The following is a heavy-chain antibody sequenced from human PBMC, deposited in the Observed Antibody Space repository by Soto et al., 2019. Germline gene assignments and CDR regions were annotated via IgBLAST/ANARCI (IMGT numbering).Heavy chain of an antibody. V-gene: IGHV1-69*02. Sequence: GASVKVSCKASGGTFSSYTISWVRQAPGQGLEWMGRIIPILGIANYAQKFQGRVTITADKSTSTAYMELSSLRSEDTAVYYCARFSAYCSSTSCYPSAFDIWGQGTMVTVSS. D-gene: IGHD2-2*01. CDR1: GGTFSSYT. CDR3: ARFSAYCSSTSCYPSAFDI. J-gene: IGHJ3*02. CDR2: IIPILGIA.